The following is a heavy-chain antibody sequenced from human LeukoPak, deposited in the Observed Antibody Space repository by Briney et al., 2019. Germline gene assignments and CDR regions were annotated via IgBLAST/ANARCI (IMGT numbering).Heavy chain of an antibody. D-gene: IGHD5-18*01. CDR2: IGSSGNTI. CDR1: GFTLRSYE. V-gene: IGHV3-48*03. CDR3: ARDGYSYGMVFDY. J-gene: IGHJ4*02. Sequence: PGGSLRLSCVASGFTLRSYEMNWVRQAPGKGLEWVSYIGSSGNTISYADSVKGRFTISRDNAKNSLYLQMNSLRAEDTAVYYCARDGYSYGMVFDYWGQGTLVAVSS.